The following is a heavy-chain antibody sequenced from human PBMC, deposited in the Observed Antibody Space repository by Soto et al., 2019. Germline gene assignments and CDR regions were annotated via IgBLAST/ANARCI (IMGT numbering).Heavy chain of an antibody. Sequence: QLQLQESGPGLVKPSETLSLTCDVSGDSIGGNNYDWGWVRQPPGQGLEWIGSIHSSGATYYNPSLKSRVTLSVDTSINQFSLKVSSVTAADTGVYYCARRPLNKCLDYWGQGTLVTVSS. D-gene: IGHD2-2*01. CDR2: IHSSGAT. CDR1: GDSIGGNNYD. V-gene: IGHV4-39*01. J-gene: IGHJ4*02. CDR3: ARRPLNKCLDY.